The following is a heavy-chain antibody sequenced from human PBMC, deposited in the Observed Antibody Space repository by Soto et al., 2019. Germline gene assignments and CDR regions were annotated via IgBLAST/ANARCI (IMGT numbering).Heavy chain of an antibody. J-gene: IGHJ6*02. Sequence: SETLSLTCTVSGGSISSYYWSWIRQPPGKGLEWLGYIYYTGSTNYNSSLKSRVTISVDTSKNLSSLKLSSVTAADTAMYYCARGCSGGSCYYYYYAMDVWGQGTTVTVSS. D-gene: IGHD2-15*01. V-gene: IGHV4-59*01. CDR2: IYYTGST. CDR3: ARGCSGGSCYYYYYAMDV. CDR1: GGSISSYY.